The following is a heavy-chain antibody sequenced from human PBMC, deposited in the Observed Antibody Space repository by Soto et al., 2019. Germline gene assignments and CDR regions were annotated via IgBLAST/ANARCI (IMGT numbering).Heavy chain of an antibody. CDR1: GFTVSSNY. Sequence: EVQLVESGGGLVQPGGSLRLSCAASGFTVSSNYMSWVRQAPGKGLEWVSVIYSGGSTYYADSVKGRFTISRHNSKNTLYLQMNSLSAEDTAVYYCVAAAGTNYYYGMDVWGQGTTVTVSS. CDR3: VAAAGTNYYYGMDV. J-gene: IGHJ6*02. CDR2: IYSGGST. D-gene: IGHD6-13*01. V-gene: IGHV3-53*04.